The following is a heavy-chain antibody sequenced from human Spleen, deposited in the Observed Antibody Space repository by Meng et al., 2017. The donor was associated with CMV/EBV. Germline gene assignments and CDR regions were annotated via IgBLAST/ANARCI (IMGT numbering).Heavy chain of an antibody. CDR1: GDSINSGGFY. CDR2: IYHAGTT. D-gene: IGHD3-22*01. Sequence: SGDSINSGGFYWSWIRQHPGKGLEWIGYIYHAGTTSYTPSLKSRVSISVDTSKNQFSLKLSSMTAADTAVYYCARAQHHYDSTAFFEHWGQGALVTVSS. V-gene: IGHV4-31*02. J-gene: IGHJ4*02. CDR3: ARAQHHYDSTAFFEH.